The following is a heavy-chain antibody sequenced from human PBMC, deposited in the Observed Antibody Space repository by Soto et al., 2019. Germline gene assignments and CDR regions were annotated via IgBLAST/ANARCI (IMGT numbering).Heavy chain of an antibody. V-gene: IGHV3-9*01. Sequence: EVQLVESGGGLVQPGRSLRLSYAASGFTFDAYAMHWVRQAPWKGLEWVSGISWNSGSIGYADSVKGRFTISRDNAKNSLYLQMNSLRAEDTALYYCAKDINYDSSGLFDYWGQGTLDTVSS. CDR1: GFTFDAYA. J-gene: IGHJ4*02. D-gene: IGHD3-22*01. CDR2: ISWNSGSI. CDR3: AKDINYDSSGLFDY.